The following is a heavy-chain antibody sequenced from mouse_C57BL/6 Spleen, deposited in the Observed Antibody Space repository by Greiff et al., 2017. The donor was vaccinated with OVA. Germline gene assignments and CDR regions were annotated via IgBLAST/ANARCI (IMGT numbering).Heavy chain of an antibody. J-gene: IGHJ4*01. CDR3: ARSPPHAMDY. CDR1: GYAFTNYL. CDR2: INPGSGGT. Sequence: QVQLQQSGAELVRPGTSVKVSCKASGYAFTNYLIEWVKQRPGQGLEWIGVINPGSGGTNYNEKFKGKATLTADKSSSTAYMQLSSLTSEDSAVYFCARSPPHAMDYWGQGTSVTVSS. V-gene: IGHV1-54*01.